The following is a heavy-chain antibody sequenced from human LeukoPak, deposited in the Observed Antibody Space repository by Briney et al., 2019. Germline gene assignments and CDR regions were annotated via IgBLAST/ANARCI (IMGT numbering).Heavy chain of an antibody. V-gene: IGHV4-4*02. CDR2: IHHSGSI. Sequence: PSETLSLTCAVSGDSISNNNWWSWVRQTAGKGLEWIVEIHHSGSINYNPSLRSRVIISLDQSKSQFSLNVSSVTAADTALYYCARTRSMLRGVIDYWGQGTLVTVTS. D-gene: IGHD3-10*01. CDR1: GDSISNNNW. J-gene: IGHJ4*02. CDR3: ARTRSMLRGVIDY.